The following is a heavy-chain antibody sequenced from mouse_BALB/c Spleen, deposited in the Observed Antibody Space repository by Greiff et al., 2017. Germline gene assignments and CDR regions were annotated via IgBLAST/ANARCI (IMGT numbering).Heavy chain of an antibody. CDR2: IYPGDGDT. CDR1: GYAFSSYW. CDR3: ARRDDYDVFAY. D-gene: IGHD2-4*01. J-gene: IGHJ3*01. V-gene: IGHV1-80*01. Sequence: VQLQQSGAELVRPGSSVKISCKASGYAFSSYWMNWVKQRPGQGLEWIGQIYPGDGDTNYNGKFKGKATLTADKSSSTAYMQLSSLTSEDSAVYFCARRDDYDVFAYWGQGTLVTVSA.